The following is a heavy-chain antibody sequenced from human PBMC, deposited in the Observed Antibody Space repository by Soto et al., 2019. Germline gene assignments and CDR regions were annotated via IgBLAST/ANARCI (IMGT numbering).Heavy chain of an antibody. J-gene: IGHJ4*02. V-gene: IGHV4-34*01. CDR2: INHSGST. D-gene: IGHD2-8*01. Sequence: PSETLSLTCAVYGGSFSGYYWSWIRQPPGKGLEWIGEINHSGSTNHNPSLKSRVTISVDTSKNQFSLKLSSVTAADTAVYYCARVGADCTNGVCYYGELDYWGQGTLVTVSS. CDR3: ARVGADCTNGVCYYGELDY. CDR1: GGSFSGYY.